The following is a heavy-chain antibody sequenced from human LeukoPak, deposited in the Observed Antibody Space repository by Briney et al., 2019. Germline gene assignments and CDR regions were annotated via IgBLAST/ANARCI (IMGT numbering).Heavy chain of an antibody. D-gene: IGHD3-10*01. V-gene: IGHV3-73*01. J-gene: IGHJ4*02. Sequence: PGGSLRLSCAASGFTFSGSAMHWVRQASVKGLEWVGRIRSKANSYATAYAASVKGRFTISRDDSKNTAYLQMNSLKTEDTAVYYCTAPADRGAYWGQGTLVTVSS. CDR3: TAPADRGAY. CDR1: GFTFSGSA. CDR2: IRSKANSYAT.